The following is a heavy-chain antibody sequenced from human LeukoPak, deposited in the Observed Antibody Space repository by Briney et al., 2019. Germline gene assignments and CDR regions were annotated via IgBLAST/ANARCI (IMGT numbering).Heavy chain of an antibody. V-gene: IGHV2-70*04. Sequence: SGPALVKPTQTLTLTCTFSGFSLSTSGMRVSWIRQPPGKALEWLARIDWDDDKFYGTSLKTRLTISKDTSKNQVVLTMTNMDPVDTATYYCARMVISSYYFDYWGQGTLVTVSS. CDR2: IDWDDDK. CDR1: GFSLSTSGMR. J-gene: IGHJ4*02. CDR3: ARMVISSYYFDY. D-gene: IGHD3-16*02.